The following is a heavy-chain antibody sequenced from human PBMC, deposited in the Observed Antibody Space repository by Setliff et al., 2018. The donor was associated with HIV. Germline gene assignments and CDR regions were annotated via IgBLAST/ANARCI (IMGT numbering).Heavy chain of an antibody. Sequence: ASVKVSCKTSDYTFTNYGIYWVRQAPGQGLEWMGWISNYNGNTNYAQKFHGRVTMTTDTSTRTAYMEMRGLTYDDTAVYYCVRASGGNSVENGFDIWGQGTMVTVSS. J-gene: IGHJ3*02. CDR1: DYTFTNYG. V-gene: IGHV1-18*01. CDR2: ISNYNGNT. CDR3: VRASGGNSVENGFDI. D-gene: IGHD1-26*01.